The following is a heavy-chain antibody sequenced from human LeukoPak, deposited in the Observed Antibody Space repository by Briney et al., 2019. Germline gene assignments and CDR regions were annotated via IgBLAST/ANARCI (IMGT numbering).Heavy chain of an antibody. V-gene: IGHV3-30-3*01. CDR2: ISYDGSNK. Sequence: GGSLRLSCAAPGFTFSSYAMHWVRQAPGKGLEWVAVISYDGSNKYYADSVKGRFTISRDNSKNTLYLQMNSMRAEDTAVYYCARDRTRWDIVVVPAAIFDYWGQGTLVTVSS. CDR1: GFTFSSYA. J-gene: IGHJ4*02. D-gene: IGHD2-2*02. CDR3: ARDRTRWDIVVVPAAIFDY.